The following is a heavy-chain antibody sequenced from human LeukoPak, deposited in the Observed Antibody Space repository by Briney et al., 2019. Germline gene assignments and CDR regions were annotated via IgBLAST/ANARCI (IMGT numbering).Heavy chain of an antibody. CDR1: GFTFSTFW. V-gene: IGHV3-7*03. CDR2: IKQDASEK. Sequence: GGSLRLSCTASGFTFSTFWVSWVRQAPGKGLEWVANIKQDASEKYYVDSVKGRFTISRDNAEPSLYLQMNSLRPEDTAVYYCARGGNWADYWGQGTLVTVSS. CDR3: ARGGNWADY. D-gene: IGHD7-27*01. J-gene: IGHJ4*02.